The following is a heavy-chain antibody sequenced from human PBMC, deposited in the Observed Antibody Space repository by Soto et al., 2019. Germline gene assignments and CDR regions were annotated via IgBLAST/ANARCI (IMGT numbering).Heavy chain of an antibody. V-gene: IGHV3-49*03. CDR2: IRSKGYGVTT. Sequence: EVQLVESGGGLVQPGRSLRLSCTASGFTFADYAMSWFRQAPGKGLEWVGCIRSKGYGVTTEYAASVKGRFTISRDDSKSIAYLQINSLKTEATAVYYGTKRYFGGSYAFDIWGRGTIGTVSS. CDR1: GFTFADYA. CDR3: TKRYFGGSYAFDI. J-gene: IGHJ3*02. D-gene: IGHD3-9*01.